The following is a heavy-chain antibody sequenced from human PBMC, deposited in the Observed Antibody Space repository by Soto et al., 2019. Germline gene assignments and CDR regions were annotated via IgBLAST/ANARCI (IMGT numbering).Heavy chain of an antibody. CDR3: ARGRAGCALDY. CDR1: GFTLSSFW. V-gene: IGHV3-74*03. Sequence: EVQLVESGGGLVQPGGSLRVSCAVSGFTLSSFWMHWVRQAPGEGLVWVSRINIDGSRTTYADSVKGRFTISRDIAKNTLYLQMNSLRHEDTAVYYCARGRAGCALDYWGQGTLITVSS. J-gene: IGHJ4*02. CDR2: INIDGSRT. D-gene: IGHD6-13*01.